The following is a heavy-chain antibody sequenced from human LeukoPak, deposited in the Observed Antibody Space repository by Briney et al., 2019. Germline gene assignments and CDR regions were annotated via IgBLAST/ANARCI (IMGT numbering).Heavy chain of an antibody. CDR1: GGSISSQY. V-gene: IGHV4-59*08. CDR3: ARYHCSGGTCYHFDY. CDR2: IYSSGST. Sequence: SETLSLTCTVSGGSISSQYWSWLRQPPGKGLEWIGYIYSSGSTNYNPSLKSRVTISVDTSKNQFSLKLSSVTAADTAVYYCARYHCSGGTCYHFDYWGQGTLVTVSS. J-gene: IGHJ4*02. D-gene: IGHD2-15*01.